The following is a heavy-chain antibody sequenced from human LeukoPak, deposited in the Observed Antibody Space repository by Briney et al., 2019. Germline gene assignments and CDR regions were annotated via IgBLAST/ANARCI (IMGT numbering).Heavy chain of an antibody. Sequence: GASVKVSCKASGYTFTSYYMHWVRQAPGQGLEWMGIINPSGGSTSYAQKFQGRVTMTRDTSTSTVYMELSSLRSEDTAVYYCARDPQASSSGWYYWFDPWGQGTLVTVSS. V-gene: IGHV1-46*01. J-gene: IGHJ5*02. CDR2: INPSGGST. CDR1: GYTFTSYY. CDR3: ARDPQASSSGWYYWFDP. D-gene: IGHD6-19*01.